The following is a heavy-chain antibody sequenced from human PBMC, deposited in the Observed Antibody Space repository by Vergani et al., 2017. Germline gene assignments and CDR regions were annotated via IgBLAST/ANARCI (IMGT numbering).Heavy chain of an antibody. D-gene: IGHD4-17*01. J-gene: IGHJ5*02. CDR3: ARDPPGYGDYTPWFDP. CDR1: GGSISSSSYY. V-gene: IGHV4-39*07. CDR2: IYYSGST. Sequence: QLQLQESGPGLVKPSETLSLTCTVSGGSISSSSYYWGWIRQPPGKGLEWIVSIYYSGSTYYNPSLKSRVTISVDTSKNQFSLKLSSVTAADTGVYYCARDPPGYGDYTPWFDPWGQGTLVTVSS.